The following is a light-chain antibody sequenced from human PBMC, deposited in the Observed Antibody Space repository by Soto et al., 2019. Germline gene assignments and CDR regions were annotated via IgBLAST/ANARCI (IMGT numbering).Light chain of an antibody. V-gene: IGKV2-30*02. CDR1: QSLVHSDGNTY. J-gene: IGKJ1*01. CDR3: QQSYSPPPIT. Sequence: DIVMTQSPLSLPVTLGQPASISCRSSQSLVHSDGNTYLNWFQQRPGQSPRRLIYRVSNRDSGVPDRFSGSGSATDFTLTIGSLQPEDFATYYCQQSYSPPPITFGQGTKVDIK. CDR2: RVS.